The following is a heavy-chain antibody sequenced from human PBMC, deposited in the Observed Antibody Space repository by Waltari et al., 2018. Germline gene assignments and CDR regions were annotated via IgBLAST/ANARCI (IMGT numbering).Heavy chain of an antibody. J-gene: IGHJ4*02. Sequence: QVQLVESGGGVVQPGRWLRLSGAASGFTFRSFAMHWVRQAPGKGLEWVAVISYEGSNKYYIDSVKGRFTISRDNSKNTLYLQMNSLRADDTAVYYCARDLPYNWNVYFDYWGQGTLVTVSS. V-gene: IGHV3-30*04. CDR1: GFTFRSFA. CDR3: ARDLPYNWNVYFDY. CDR2: ISYEGSNK. D-gene: IGHD1-1*01.